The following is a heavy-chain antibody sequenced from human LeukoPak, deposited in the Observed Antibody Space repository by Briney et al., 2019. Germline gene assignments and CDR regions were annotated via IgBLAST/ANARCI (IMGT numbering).Heavy chain of an antibody. CDR2: IYHSGST. D-gene: IGHD3-16*01. J-gene: IGHJ3*02. Sequence: PSQTLSLTCAVSVGSISSGCYSWSWIRQPPGKGLEWIGYIYHSGSTYYNPSLKSRVTISVDRSKNQFSLKLSSVTAADTAVYYCARSTYLANDAFDIWGQGTMVTVSS. CDR1: VGSISSGCYS. CDR3: ARSTYLANDAFDI. V-gene: IGHV4-30-2*01.